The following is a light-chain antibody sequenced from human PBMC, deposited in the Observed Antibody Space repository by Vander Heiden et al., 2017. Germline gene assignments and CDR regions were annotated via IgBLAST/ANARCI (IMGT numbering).Light chain of an antibody. J-gene: IGKJ1*01. Sequence: DIQMTQSPSTMSASVGDRVTITCRASQSIGDWLAWYQQKPGKAPNLLIYMASRLESGVPSRFSGSGSGTEFTLTISSLQPDDFATYYCQQYNRFSLKGTFGQGTKVEIK. CDR1: QSIGDW. V-gene: IGKV1-5*03. CDR3: QQYNRFSLKGT. CDR2: MAS.